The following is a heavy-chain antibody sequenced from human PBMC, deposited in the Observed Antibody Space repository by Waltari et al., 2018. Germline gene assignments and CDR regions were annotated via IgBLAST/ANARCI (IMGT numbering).Heavy chain of an antibody. D-gene: IGHD5-12*01. V-gene: IGHV3-23*01. CDR1: GFTFSKYA. CDR3: ANFRSWATNFDY. J-gene: IGHJ4*02. CDR2: ISGGGGST. Sequence: EVQLLESGGDLVQPGGSLRLSCAASGFTFSKYAMTCVRQAPGKGLEWVSAISGGGGSTYYADSVKGRFTISRDNSKNTLYLQMNSLRAEDTAVYYCANFRSWATNFDYWGQGTLVTVSS.